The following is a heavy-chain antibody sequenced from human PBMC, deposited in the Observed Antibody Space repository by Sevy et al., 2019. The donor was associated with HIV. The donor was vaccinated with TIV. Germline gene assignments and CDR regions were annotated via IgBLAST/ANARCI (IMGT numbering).Heavy chain of an antibody. Sequence: GGSLRLSCSASGFSFSIIYMNWVSQSPGKGLEWVGRMKSNTDGGTTDYAAPVKVRFTMSRDDSKNTLYLQMNSLKAEDTAVYYCTRVGFPNGDSEAFDIWGQGTMVTVSS. J-gene: IGHJ3*02. CDR1: GFSFSIIY. V-gene: IGHV3-15*01. D-gene: IGHD7-27*01. CDR2: MKSNTDGGTT. CDR3: TRVGFPNGDSEAFDI.